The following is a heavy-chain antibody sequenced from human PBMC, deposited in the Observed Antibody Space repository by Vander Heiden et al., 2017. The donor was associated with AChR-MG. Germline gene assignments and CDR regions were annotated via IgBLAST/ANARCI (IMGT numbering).Heavy chain of an antibody. CDR3: ASDVYYYYMDV. V-gene: IGHV3-33*01. CDR1: GFTLSSYG. Sequence: QVQLVESGGGVVQPGRSLRLACAWPGFTLSSYGVDWVRQAPGKGLEGVAVIWYDESNKYYADSVKGRFTISRDNSKNTLYLQMNSLRAEDTAVYYCASDVYYYYMDVWGKGTTVTVSS. J-gene: IGHJ6*03. CDR2: IWYDESNK.